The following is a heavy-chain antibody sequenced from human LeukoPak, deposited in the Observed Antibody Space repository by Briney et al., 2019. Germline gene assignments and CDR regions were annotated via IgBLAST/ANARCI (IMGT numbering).Heavy chain of an antibody. CDR3: ARGIVVVPAAMRFDY. CDR2: IYHSGST. V-gene: IGHV4-38-2*02. J-gene: IGHJ4*02. D-gene: IGHD2-2*01. Sequence: PSETLSLTCTVSGYSISSGYYWGWIRQPPGKGLEWIGSIYHSGSTYYNPSLKSRVTISVDTSKNQFSLKLSSVTAADTAVYYCARGIVVVPAAMRFDYWGQGTLVTVSA. CDR1: GYSISSGYY.